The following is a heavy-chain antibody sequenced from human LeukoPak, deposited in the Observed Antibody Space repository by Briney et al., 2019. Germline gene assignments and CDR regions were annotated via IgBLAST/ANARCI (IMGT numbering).Heavy chain of an antibody. CDR2: MWLDERSI. CDR3: ARYTSHLLPDY. J-gene: IGHJ4*02. Sequence: PGGSLRLSCSTSGFIFTDFGMHWVRQAPGKGLEWVVVMWLDERSIYYADSVKGRFTIARDNSKNIVYLQMNSLRVEDTALYYCARYTSHLLPDYWGQGTLVTVSS. D-gene: IGHD2-15*01. CDR1: GFIFTDFG. V-gene: IGHV3-33*01.